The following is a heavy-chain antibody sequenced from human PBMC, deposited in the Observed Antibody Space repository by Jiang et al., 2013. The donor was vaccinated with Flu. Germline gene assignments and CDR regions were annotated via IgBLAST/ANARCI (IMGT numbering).Heavy chain of an antibody. D-gene: IGHD3-3*01. Sequence: GPGLVKPSETLSLTCTVSGDYISENMYYWGWIRQPPGKGLEWIGSVYHSGGTYYNPSLKSRVTISVDTSKNQFSLKLNSVTAADTAMYYCAREGEGITIFGVVMFWGQGT. CDR1: GDYISENMYY. CDR3: AREGEGITIFGVVMF. CDR2: VYHSGGT. J-gene: IGHJ4*02. V-gene: IGHV4-39*07.